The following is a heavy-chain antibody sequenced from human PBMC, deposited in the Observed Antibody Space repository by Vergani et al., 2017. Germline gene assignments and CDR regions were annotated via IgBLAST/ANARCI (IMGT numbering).Heavy chain of an antibody. CDR2: INPSGGNT. CDR3: ARGYYGILTGYRY. J-gene: IGHJ4*02. Sequence: QVQVVQSGAEVKKSGASVKVYCKTSGYTFSNYYMHWVRQDAGQGLDWMGIINPSGGNTNYAQKFQCRVTMTRDSSTRTVYMALSTLRSEYTAIYYCARGYYGILTGYRYWGQGTLVTVSA. CDR1: GYTFSNYY. D-gene: IGHD3-9*01. V-gene: IGHV1-46*03.